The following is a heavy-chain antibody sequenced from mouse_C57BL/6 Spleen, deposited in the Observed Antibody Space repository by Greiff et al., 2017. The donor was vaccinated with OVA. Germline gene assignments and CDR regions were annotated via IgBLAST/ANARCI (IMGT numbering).Heavy chain of an antibody. V-gene: IGHV1-19*01. CDR2: INPYNGGT. CDR3: ARWEYDYEFDY. D-gene: IGHD2-4*01. J-gene: IGHJ2*01. CDR1: GYTFTDYY. Sequence: EVQLQQSGPVLVKPGASVKMSCKASGYTFTDYYMNWVKQSHGKSLEWIGVINPYNGGTSYNQKFKGKATLTVDKSSSTAYMELNSLTSEDSAVYYCARWEYDYEFDYWGQGTTLTVSS.